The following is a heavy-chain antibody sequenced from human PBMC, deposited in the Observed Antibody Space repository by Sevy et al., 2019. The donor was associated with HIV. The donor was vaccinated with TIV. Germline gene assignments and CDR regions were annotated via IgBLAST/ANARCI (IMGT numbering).Heavy chain of an antibody. J-gene: IGHJ6*02. V-gene: IGHV5-51*01. CDR3: SRQSTVTSQFGMDV. CDR1: GYSFTNYW. Sequence: GESLKISCKGSGYSFTNYWVGWVRQVPGKGLEWMGIIYPGDSDTRYSPSFRGQVTISADRSTSTAYLQWSTLKASDTAMYYCSRQSTVTSQFGMDVRGQGTTVTVSS. D-gene: IGHD4-17*01. CDR2: IYPGDSDT.